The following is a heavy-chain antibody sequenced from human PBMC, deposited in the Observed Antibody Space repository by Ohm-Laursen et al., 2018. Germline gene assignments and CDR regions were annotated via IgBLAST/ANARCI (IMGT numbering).Heavy chain of an antibody. CDR2: VSWNSDTT. Sequence: SLRLSCAASGFTFPNYAIHWVRQAPGKGLEWVSGVSWNSDTTGYAVSVKGRFTISRDNAKNSLYLQMNSLRAEDTALYYCTKDSQSNYDFYYFDYWGQGTLVTVSS. CDR3: TKDSQSNYDFYYFDY. D-gene: IGHD4-11*01. V-gene: IGHV3-9*01. J-gene: IGHJ4*02. CDR1: GFTFPNYA.